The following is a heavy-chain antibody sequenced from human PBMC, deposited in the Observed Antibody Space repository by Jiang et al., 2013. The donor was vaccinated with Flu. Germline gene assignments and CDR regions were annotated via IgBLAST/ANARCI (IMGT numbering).Heavy chain of an antibody. J-gene: IGHJ3*01. CDR2: IYHTGST. Sequence: YGSGLVKPSETLSLTCTVSGGSISSYSWNWLRQPPGKGLEWIGYIYHTGSTNYNPSLKSRVTISVDTSKNQFSLKLRSVTAADTAVYYCARPSPDYYASSASDAFDLWGPGTMVTVSS. CDR1: GGSISSYS. V-gene: IGHV4-59*01. CDR3: ARPSPDYYASSASDAFDL. D-gene: IGHD3-22*01.